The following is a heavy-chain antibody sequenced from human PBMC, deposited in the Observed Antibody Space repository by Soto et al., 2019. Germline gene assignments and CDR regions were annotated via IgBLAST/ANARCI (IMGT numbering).Heavy chain of an antibody. V-gene: IGHV3-33*01. J-gene: IGHJ4*02. D-gene: IGHD4-17*01. Sequence: GGSLRLSCAASGFKFSSYGMHWVRQAPGKGLEWVAVIWYDGSNKYYADSVKGRFTISRDNSKNTLYLQMNSLRAEDTAVYYCARDLSHGDYVFGYWGQGTLVTVSS. CDR2: IWYDGSNK. CDR3: ARDLSHGDYVFGY. CDR1: GFKFSSYG.